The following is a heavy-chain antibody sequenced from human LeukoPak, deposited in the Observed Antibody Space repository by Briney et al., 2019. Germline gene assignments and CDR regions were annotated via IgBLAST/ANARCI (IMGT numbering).Heavy chain of an antibody. D-gene: IGHD3-22*01. CDR3: ARDSYDSSGYSFAYYYYGMDV. J-gene: IGHJ6*02. Sequence: PGRSLRLSCAASGFTFSSYAMHWVRQAPGKGLEWVAVISYDGSNKYYADSVKGRFTISRDNSKNTLYLQMNSLRAEDTAVYYCARDSYDSSGYSFAYYYYGMDVWGQGTMVTVSS. CDR1: GFTFSSYA. V-gene: IGHV3-30-3*01. CDR2: ISYDGSNK.